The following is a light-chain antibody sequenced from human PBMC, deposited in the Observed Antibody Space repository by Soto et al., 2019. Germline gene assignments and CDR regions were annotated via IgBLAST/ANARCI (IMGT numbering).Light chain of an antibody. V-gene: IGLV2-23*01. J-gene: IGLJ3*02. CDR3: CSYGGSVV. Sequence: QSALTQPASVSGSPGQSITISCTGTSSDVGSYNVVSWYQQHPGKAPKVMIYEGSKRPSGVSNRFSGSKSGNTASLTISGLQAEDEADYYCCSYGGSVVFGGGTKLTVL. CDR2: EGS. CDR1: SSDVGSYNV.